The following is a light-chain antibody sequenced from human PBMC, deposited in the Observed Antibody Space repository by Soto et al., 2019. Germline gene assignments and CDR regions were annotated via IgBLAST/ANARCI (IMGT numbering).Light chain of an antibody. Sequence: DIQMTQSPSTLSAAVGDRVTITCQASQDIRNYLNWYQHKPGKAPKVLIYDASNLDTGVPSRISVSGSGTDGTFTISSLKTEDGSTYYCQQYDNLSLTFGGGTKVDIK. CDR2: DAS. CDR3: QQYDNLSLT. CDR1: QDIRNY. J-gene: IGKJ4*01. V-gene: IGKV1-33*01.